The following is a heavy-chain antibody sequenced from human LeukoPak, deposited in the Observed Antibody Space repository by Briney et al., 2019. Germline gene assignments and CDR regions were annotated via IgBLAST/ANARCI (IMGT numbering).Heavy chain of an antibody. D-gene: IGHD2-2*01. V-gene: IGHV3-53*01. CDR2: ISAGSST. CDR1: GFTVSSNY. J-gene: IGHJ4*02. CDR3: AKGGSTSPNGINDY. Sequence: GGSLRLSCAASGFTVSSNYMSWVRQAPGKGLEWVSAISAGSSTYYADSVKGRFTISRDNSKNTLYLQMNSLRAEDTAVYYCAKGGSTSPNGINDYWGQGTLVTVSS.